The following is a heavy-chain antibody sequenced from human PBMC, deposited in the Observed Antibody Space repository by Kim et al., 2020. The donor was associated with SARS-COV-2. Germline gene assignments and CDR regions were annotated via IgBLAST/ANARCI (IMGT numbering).Heavy chain of an antibody. D-gene: IGHD1-26*01. CDR3: AKTFYGGTYLSPAQH. J-gene: IGHJ1*01. Sequence: DPVTGRCTISRDNSKNTLYLQLNSLRAEDTAVYYCAKTFYGGTYLSPAQHWGQGTLVTVSS. V-gene: IGHV3-23*01.